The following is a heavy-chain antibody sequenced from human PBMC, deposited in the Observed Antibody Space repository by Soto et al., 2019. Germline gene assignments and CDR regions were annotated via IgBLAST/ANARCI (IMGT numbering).Heavy chain of an antibody. D-gene: IGHD5-18*01. J-gene: IGHJ6*02. CDR3: AMRAYNYANIDV. Sequence: ASVKVSCKTSGYTFTTYYMHWVRRAPGQGLEWMGMINSSGGSTSYAHKFQVRVTMTRDTPTRTIYMELSSLRRDDTAIYYCAMRAYNYANIDVWAQGTTVTVSS. CDR1: GYTFTTYY. V-gene: IGHV1-46*01. CDR2: INSSGGST.